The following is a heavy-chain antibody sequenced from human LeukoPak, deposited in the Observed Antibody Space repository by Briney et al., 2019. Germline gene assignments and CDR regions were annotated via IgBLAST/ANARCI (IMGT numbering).Heavy chain of an antibody. Sequence: SETLSLTCAVYSGSFSAYYWSWLRQPPGKALEWLGEINHSGSTNYNPSLESRVTVLVDKSKNQLSLKLRSVTAADTAVYYCARGRENYSRAGFGYWAQGTLVTVSS. D-gene: IGHD4-11*01. CDR2: INHSGST. CDR1: SGSFSAYY. CDR3: ARGRENYSRAGFGY. V-gene: IGHV4-34*01. J-gene: IGHJ4*02.